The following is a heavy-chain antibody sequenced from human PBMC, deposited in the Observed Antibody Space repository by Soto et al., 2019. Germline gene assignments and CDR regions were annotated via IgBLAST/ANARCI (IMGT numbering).Heavy chain of an antibody. CDR2: IYYSGST. CDR1: GGSISSSSFH. CDR3: ARRERAACTDWWFDP. V-gene: IGHV4-39*01. D-gene: IGHD6-13*01. J-gene: IGHJ5*02. Sequence: QLQLQESGPGLVEPSETLSLTCTVSGGSISSSSFHWGWIRQPPGKGREWIGSIYYSGSTYYRPSLRSLFTISVDTSKNQFSLKLSSATAAATAVYYCARRERAACTDWWFDPWGQGTLVTVSS.